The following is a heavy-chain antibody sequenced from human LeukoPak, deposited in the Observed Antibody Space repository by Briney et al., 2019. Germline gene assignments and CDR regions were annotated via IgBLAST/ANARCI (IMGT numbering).Heavy chain of an antibody. D-gene: IGHD3-3*01. CDR3: ARGVRCLEWSKSPYNWFDP. J-gene: IGHJ5*02. V-gene: IGHV4-34*01. Sequence: ASETLSLTCAVYGGSFSGYYWSWIRQPPGKGLEWIGEINHSGSTNYNPSLKSRVTISVDTSKNQFSLKLSSVTAADTAVYYCARGVRCLEWSKSPYNWFDPWGQGTLVTVSS. CDR1: GGSFSGYY. CDR2: INHSGST.